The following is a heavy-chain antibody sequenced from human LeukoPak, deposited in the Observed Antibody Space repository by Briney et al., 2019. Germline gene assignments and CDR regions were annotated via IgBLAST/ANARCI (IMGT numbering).Heavy chain of an antibody. CDR2: ISGSTVNT. Sequence: GESLKISCAASGFTFNNYAMSWVRQAPGKGLEWVSTISGSTVNTYYADSVKGRFTIPRDNSKNTLYLQMNSLRAEDTAVYYCARKHETSAFLLAFWGQGTLVTVSS. V-gene: IGHV3-23*01. CDR1: GFTFNNYA. J-gene: IGHJ4*02. D-gene: IGHD3-22*01. CDR3: ARKHETSAFLLAF.